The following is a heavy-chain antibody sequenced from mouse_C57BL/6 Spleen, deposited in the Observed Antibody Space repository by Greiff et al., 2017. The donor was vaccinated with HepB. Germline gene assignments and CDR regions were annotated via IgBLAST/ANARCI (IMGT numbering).Heavy chain of an antibody. V-gene: IGHV1-80*01. D-gene: IGHD1-1*01. CDR2: IYPGDGDT. Sequence: QVQLQQSGAELVKPGASVKISCKASGYAFSSYWMNWVKQRPGKGLEWIGQIYPGDGDTNYNGKFKGKATLTADKSSSTAYMQLSSLTSEDSAVYVCARSFYGSSYEYFDVWGTGTTVTVSS. CDR3: ARSFYGSSYEYFDV. J-gene: IGHJ1*03. CDR1: GYAFSSYW.